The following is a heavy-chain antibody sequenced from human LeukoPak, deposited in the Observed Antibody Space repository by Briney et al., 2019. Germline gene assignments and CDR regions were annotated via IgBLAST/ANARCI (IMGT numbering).Heavy chain of an antibody. CDR2: ISWNSDNI. V-gene: IGHV3-9*01. J-gene: IGHJ4*02. CDR1: GFSFDGYA. CDR3: AKDNAYSSGWLYYFDY. D-gene: IGHD6-19*01. Sequence: GGSLRLSCAVSGFSFDGYAMHWVRQVPGKGLEWVSGISWNSDNIGYADSVKGRFTISRDNSKNTLYLQMNSLRAEDTAVYYCAKDNAYSSGWLYYFDYWGQGTLVTVSS.